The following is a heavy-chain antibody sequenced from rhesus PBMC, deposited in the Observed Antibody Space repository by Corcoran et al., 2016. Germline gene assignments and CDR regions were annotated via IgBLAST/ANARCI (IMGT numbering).Heavy chain of an antibody. Sequence: QVQLKESGPGLEKPSETLSLTCAVSGGYISSGYGWGWIRQPRGKGLGGIVTISISTGTSYYVPSLKSRVTTSKDTSKNHFSLTLSSVTASDTAVYYCARVSWRFDAFDFWGQGLRVTVSS. D-gene: IGHD1-1-1*01. CDR3: ARVSWRFDAFDF. CDR1: GGYISSGYG. CDR2: ISISTGTS. J-gene: IGHJ3*01. V-gene: IGHV4S7*01.